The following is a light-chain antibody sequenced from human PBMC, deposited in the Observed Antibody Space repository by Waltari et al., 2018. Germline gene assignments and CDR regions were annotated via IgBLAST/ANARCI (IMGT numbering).Light chain of an antibody. CDR1: SSDVGTYNL. J-gene: IGLJ3*02. CDR2: EVN. Sequence: QSALTQPASVSGSPRQSITISCTGSSSDVGTYNLVSWYQQYPCKAPKLMIYEVNKRPSLLSIRFSGSKPGTTSSLRISGLQSGDEADYYCCSYAGDSIWVFGGRTKLTVL. V-gene: IGLV2-23*02. CDR3: CSYAGDSIWV.